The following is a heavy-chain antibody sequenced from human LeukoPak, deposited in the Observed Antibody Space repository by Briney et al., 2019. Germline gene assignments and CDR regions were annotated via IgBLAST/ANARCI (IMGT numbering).Heavy chain of an antibody. J-gene: IGHJ1*01. Sequence: GGSLRLSCAASGFSFSTHSMNWVRQAPGKGLEWVSYISTNSGTIYYADSVKGRFTISRDNAKNSLYLQMNSLRAEDTAVYYCARARGAVANWGQGTLVTVSS. D-gene: IGHD6-19*01. CDR1: GFSFSTHS. CDR2: ISTNSGTI. CDR3: ARARGAVAN. V-gene: IGHV3-48*04.